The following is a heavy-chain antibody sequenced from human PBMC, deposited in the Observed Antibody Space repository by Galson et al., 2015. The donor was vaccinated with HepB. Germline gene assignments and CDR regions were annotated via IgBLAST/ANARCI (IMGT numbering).Heavy chain of an antibody. CDR2: MSYDGSDK. CDR3: ARGTAVAHRYFDL. CDR1: GFTFSTFTA. D-gene: IGHD6-19*01. V-gene: IGHV3-30*04. Sequence: SLRLSCAASGFTFSTFTAIHWVRQAPGKGLEWVAVMSYDGSDKYYADSVKGRFTISRDNSMNTLYLQMDSLRPDDTAMYYCARGTAVAHRYFDLWGRGTLVTVSS. J-gene: IGHJ2*01.